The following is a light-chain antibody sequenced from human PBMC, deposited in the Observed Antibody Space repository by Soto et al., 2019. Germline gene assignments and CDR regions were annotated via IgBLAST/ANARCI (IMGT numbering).Light chain of an antibody. V-gene: IGKV1-39*01. Sequence: DMQMSQSPSSLSASVGDRVTFSGRASRTIGIFVGWYQQKPGTAPKLLIRAASTVQSGVPSRFSGSGSGTDFTLTISNLQTEDFATYYCQQTGSTPQTFGQGT. CDR2: AAS. CDR1: RTIGIF. CDR3: QQTGSTPQT. J-gene: IGKJ1*01.